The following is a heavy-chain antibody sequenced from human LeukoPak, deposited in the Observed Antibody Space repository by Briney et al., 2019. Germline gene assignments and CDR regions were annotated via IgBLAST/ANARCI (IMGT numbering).Heavy chain of an antibody. Sequence: SETLSLTCSVSGASVTSGGFSWGGLRQAPGKGPEWIATVYYTGSTYYNPSLKSRVTISIDTSKNQFSLRLTSVTATDTAIYHCARHSGSGSLSRPFDPWGQGTLVTVSS. CDR1: GASVTSGGFS. V-gene: IGHV4-39*01. CDR3: ARHSGSGSLSRPFDP. CDR2: VYYTGST. J-gene: IGHJ5*02. D-gene: IGHD3-10*01.